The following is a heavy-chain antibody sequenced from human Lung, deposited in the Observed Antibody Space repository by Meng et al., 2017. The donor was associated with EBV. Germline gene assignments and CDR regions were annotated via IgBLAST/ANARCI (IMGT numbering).Heavy chain of an antibody. Sequence: QGQLRRARQGLGKPWGTLSLSWGVPGASISNNNWGSWVRQPPGRGLEWIVEISHSGTTNYTPSLKSRATISVDKSKNQFSLKLTSVTAADTAVYYCARIEGYDRLYYFGQWGRGTLVTVSS. CDR1: GASISNNNW. J-gene: IGHJ4*02. V-gene: IGHV4-4*02. D-gene: IGHD5-12*01. CDR3: ARIEGYDRLYYFGQ. CDR2: ISHSGTT.